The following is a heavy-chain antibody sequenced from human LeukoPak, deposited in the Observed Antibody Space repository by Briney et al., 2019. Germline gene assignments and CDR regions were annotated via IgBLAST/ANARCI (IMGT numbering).Heavy chain of an antibody. CDR2: ISSSSSYI. V-gene: IGHV3-21*01. Sequence: GGSLRLSCAASGFTFSSYSMNWVRQAPGKGLEWVSSISSSSSYIYYADSVKGRFTFSRDNAKNSLYLQMNSLRAEDTAVYYCARVLGQLVDYWGQGTLVTVSS. CDR3: ARVLGQLVDY. J-gene: IGHJ4*02. D-gene: IGHD6-6*01. CDR1: GFTFSSYS.